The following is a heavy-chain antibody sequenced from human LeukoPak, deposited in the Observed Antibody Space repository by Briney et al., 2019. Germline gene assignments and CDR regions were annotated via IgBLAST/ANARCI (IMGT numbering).Heavy chain of an antibody. D-gene: IGHD1-14*01. J-gene: IGHJ4*02. CDR1: GYTFTSYY. CDR3: ARDSYRFTSFDY. Sequence: ASVKVSCKASGYTFTSYYMHWVRQAPGQGLEWMGIINPSGGSTSYAQKFQGRVTMTRDTSTSTVYMELSSLRPEDTAVYYCARDSYRFTSFDYWGQGTLVTVSS. CDR2: INPSGGST. V-gene: IGHV1-46*01.